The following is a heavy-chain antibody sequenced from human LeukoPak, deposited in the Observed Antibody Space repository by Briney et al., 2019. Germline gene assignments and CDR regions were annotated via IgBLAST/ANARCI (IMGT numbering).Heavy chain of an antibody. CDR3: ARARLSIVRGITNFDY. CDR2: INYSGST. D-gene: IGHD3-10*01. J-gene: IGHJ4*02. Sequence: SSETLSLTCAVYGGSFSVYYWGWIRQPPGKGLEWIGTINYSGSTFYNPSLKSRVTISVDTSKNQFSLMLNSVTAADTALYFCARARLSIVRGITNFDYWGQGTVVTVSS. V-gene: IGHV4-34*01. CDR1: GGSFSVYY.